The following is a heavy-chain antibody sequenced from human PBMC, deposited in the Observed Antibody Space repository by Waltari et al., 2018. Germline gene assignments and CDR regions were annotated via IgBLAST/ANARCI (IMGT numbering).Heavy chain of an antibody. CDR1: DDSINTYY. CDR2: IHSSGST. J-gene: IGHJ4*02. D-gene: IGHD4-4*01. CDR3: ARDTYSNYLYYFDS. V-gene: IGHV4-4*07. Sequence: QVQLQESGPGLVKPSETLSLTCTVSDDSINTYYWSWIRQPAGKGLEWIGRIHSSGSTNLKPSRKSRVTMSIDTPNYQFSLKLSSVTAADAAVYYCARDTYSNYLYYFDSWGQGTLVTVSS.